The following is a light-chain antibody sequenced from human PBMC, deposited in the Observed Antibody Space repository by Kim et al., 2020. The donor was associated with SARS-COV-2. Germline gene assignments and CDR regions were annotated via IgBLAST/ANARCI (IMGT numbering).Light chain of an antibody. V-gene: IGKV1-5*03. J-gene: IGKJ1*01. CDR1: QSISTS. CDR2: RSS. CDR3: QQYNSLWT. Sequence: SASVGDTVTITCRASQSISTSLAWYQQKPGKAPKLLIYRSSSLESGVPSRFSGSGSGTEFTLTISSLQPDDFATYYCQQYNSLWTFGQGTKVEIK.